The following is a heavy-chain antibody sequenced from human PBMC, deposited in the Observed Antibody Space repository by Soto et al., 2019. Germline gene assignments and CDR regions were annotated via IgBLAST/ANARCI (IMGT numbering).Heavy chain of an antibody. CDR3: ANDQQEYDYDSSGQTNGYYIDC. D-gene: IGHD3-22*01. V-gene: IGHV3-23*01. J-gene: IGHJ4*02. Sequence: EVQLLESGGGLVQPGGSLRLSCAASGFTFSSDAMSWDRQAKGKGLECVSAISGSGGSTYYSDSVKGRFTISRDNSKNTRYLQMNSRSAEDTAVYYCANDQQEYDYDSSGQTNGYYIDCWGQGTLVIVST. CDR1: GFTFSSDA. CDR2: ISGSGGST.